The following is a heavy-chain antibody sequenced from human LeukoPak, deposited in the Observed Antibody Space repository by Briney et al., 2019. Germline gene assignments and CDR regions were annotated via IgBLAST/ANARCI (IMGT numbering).Heavy chain of an antibody. Sequence: GGSLRLSCAASGFTFSSYAMHWVRQAPGKGLEWVAVISYDGSNKYYADSVKGRFTISRDNSKNTLYLQMSSLRAEDTAVYYCARGVALYYYDSSGYYPDYWGQGTLVTVSS. CDR2: ISYDGSNK. J-gene: IGHJ4*02. CDR1: GFTFSSYA. V-gene: IGHV3-30-3*01. D-gene: IGHD3-22*01. CDR3: ARGVALYYYDSSGYYPDY.